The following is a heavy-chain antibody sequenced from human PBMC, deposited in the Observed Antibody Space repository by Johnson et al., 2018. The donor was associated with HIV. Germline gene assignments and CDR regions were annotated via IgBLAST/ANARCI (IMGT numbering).Heavy chain of an antibody. D-gene: IGHD1-26*01. CDR3: ARDRKKWELLIGNDAFDI. CDR1: GFTVSSNY. J-gene: IGHJ3*02. CDR2: TWNGGST. Sequence: VQLVESGGGLVQPGGSLRLSCAASGFTVSSNYMSWVRQAPGKGLEWVSGITWNGGSTGYADSVKGRFTISRDNSKNTLYMQMNSLRAEDTAVYYCARDRKKWELLIGNDAFDICGQGTMVTVSS. V-gene: IGHV3-66*02.